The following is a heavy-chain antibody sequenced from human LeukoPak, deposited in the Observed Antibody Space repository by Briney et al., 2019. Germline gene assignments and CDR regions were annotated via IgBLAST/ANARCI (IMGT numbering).Heavy chain of an antibody. V-gene: IGHV4-34*01. Sequence: PSETLSLTCAVYGGSFSGYYWSWIRQPPGKGLEWIGEINHSGSTNYNPSLKSRVTISVDTSKNQFSLKLSSVTAADTAVYYCARSRRFWVVAATLDYWGQGTLVTVSS. CDR2: INHSGST. D-gene: IGHD2-15*01. CDR1: GGSFSGYY. J-gene: IGHJ4*02. CDR3: ARSRRFWVVAATLDY.